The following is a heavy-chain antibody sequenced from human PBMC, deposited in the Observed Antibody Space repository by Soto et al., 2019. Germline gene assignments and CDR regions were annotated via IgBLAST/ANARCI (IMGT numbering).Heavy chain of an antibody. CDR3: SWSGPNFFAS. V-gene: IGHV3-15*01. J-gene: IGHJ5*01. D-gene: IGHD3-3*01. CDR2: IKSGGST. Sequence: DVQLVESGGGLIKPGGSLRLSCTASGFIFSDAWMTWVRQAPGKGLEWVGRIKSGGSTDYAAPVKGRFTISRDDPINTVYLQMNSLKIDDTAVYYCSWSGPNFFASWGQGTLVTVSS. CDR1: GFIFSDAW.